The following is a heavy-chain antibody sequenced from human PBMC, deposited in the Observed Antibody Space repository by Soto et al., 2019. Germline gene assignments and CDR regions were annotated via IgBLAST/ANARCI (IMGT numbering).Heavy chain of an antibody. D-gene: IGHD6-25*01. CDR1: GGSISSGGYY. CDR3: ARDAAGILHWFDP. J-gene: IGHJ5*02. CDR2: IYHSGST. V-gene: IGHV4-31*03. Sequence: QVQLQESGPGLVKPSQTLSLTCTVSGGSISSGGYYWSWIRQHPGKGLEWIGYIYHSGSTYYNPSLKSRVTLSVDTSKNQFSLKVSSVTAADTAVYYCARDAAGILHWFDPWGQGTLVTVSS.